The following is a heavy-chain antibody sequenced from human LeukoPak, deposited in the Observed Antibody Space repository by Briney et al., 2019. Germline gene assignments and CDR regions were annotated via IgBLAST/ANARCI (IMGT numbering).Heavy chain of an antibody. D-gene: IGHD2-2*01. V-gene: IGHV5-51*01. CDR2: IYPGDSAT. J-gene: IGHJ4*02. CDR1: GYSFTSYW. CDR3: ARSRRIHCSSTSCYQGYFDY. Sequence: TGESLKISCKGSGYSFTSYWIGGVRQMPGKGLEWMGIIYPGDSATRYSPSFQGQVTISADKSISTAYLQWSSLKASDTAMYYCARSRRIHCSSTSCYQGYFDYWGQGTLVTVSS.